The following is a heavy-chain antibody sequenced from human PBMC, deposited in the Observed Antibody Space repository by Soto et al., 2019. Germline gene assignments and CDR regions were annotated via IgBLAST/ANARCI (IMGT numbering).Heavy chain of an antibody. CDR1: GGTFSSYS. V-gene: IGHV1-69*06. CDR3: AREDNWFDP. J-gene: IGHJ5*02. Sequence: GASVKVSCKASGGTFSSYSISWVRQAPGQGLEWMGGIIPIFGTANYAQKFQGRVTITADKSTSTAYMEVSSLRSEDTAVYYCAREDNWFDPWGQGTLVTVSS. CDR2: IIPIFGTA.